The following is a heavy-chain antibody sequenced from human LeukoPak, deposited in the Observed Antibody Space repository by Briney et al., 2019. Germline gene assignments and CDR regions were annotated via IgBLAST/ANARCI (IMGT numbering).Heavy chain of an antibody. D-gene: IGHD3-22*01. V-gene: IGHV4-34*01. CDR2: IYHSGRT. CDR3: ARVSTYYYDSRGHHAFDI. J-gene: IGHJ3*02. Sequence: PSETLPLTCAVYGGSFSGYYWSWLRQPPGKGLEWIGEIYHSGRTNYNPSRNSRVTISVDPSKNQFSLKLSSVTAADTAVYYCARVSTYYYDSRGHHAFDIWGQGTMVTVSS. CDR1: GGSFSGYY.